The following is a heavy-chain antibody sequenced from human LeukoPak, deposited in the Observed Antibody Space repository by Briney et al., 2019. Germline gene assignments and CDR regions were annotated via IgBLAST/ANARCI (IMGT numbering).Heavy chain of an antibody. CDR1: GGTFSSYA. Sequence: VASVNVSCKASGGTFSSYAISWVRQAPGQGLEWMGWVSAYDGNTNYAQKLQGRVTMTTDTSTSTAYMELRSLRSDDTAVYYCARWVDSSGYYPGNYFDYWGQGTLVTVSS. D-gene: IGHD3-22*01. V-gene: IGHV1-18*01. CDR3: ARWVDSSGYYPGNYFDY. J-gene: IGHJ4*02. CDR2: VSAYDGNT.